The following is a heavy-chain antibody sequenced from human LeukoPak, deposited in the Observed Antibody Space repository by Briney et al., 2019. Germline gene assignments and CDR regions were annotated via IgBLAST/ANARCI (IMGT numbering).Heavy chain of an antibody. Sequence: GGSLRLSCAASGFTFDDYGMSWVRQVPGRGLEWICGINWNSGVTGYADSVKGRFNISRDNAKNSLFLQMNSLRDENTAFYYCARGDGPTVTADYFQNWGQGTLVTVSS. J-gene: IGHJ1*01. CDR1: GFTFDDYG. V-gene: IGHV3-20*04. CDR2: INWNSGVT. D-gene: IGHD4-17*01. CDR3: ARGDGPTVTADYFQN.